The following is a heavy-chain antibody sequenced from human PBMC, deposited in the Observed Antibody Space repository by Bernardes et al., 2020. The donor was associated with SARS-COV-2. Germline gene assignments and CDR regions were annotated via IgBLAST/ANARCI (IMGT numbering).Heavy chain of an antibody. Sequence: GGPLRLSCAASGFTFSSYWMHWVSQGPGKGLVWVACINSDGRTTTYADSVKGRFTISRDNGKNTLHLQMNSLRDEDTAVYYCVRGPSDGHGRFEYWGQGALVTVSS. CDR2: INSDGRTT. CDR1: GFTFSSYW. J-gene: IGHJ4*02. CDR3: VRGPSDGHGRFEY. V-gene: IGHV3-74*01.